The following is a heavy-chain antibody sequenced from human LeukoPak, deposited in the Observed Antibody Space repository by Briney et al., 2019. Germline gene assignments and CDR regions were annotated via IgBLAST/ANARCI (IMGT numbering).Heavy chain of an antibody. Sequence: SQTLSLTCTVSGGSISSGDYYWSWIRQPQGKGLEWIGYIYYSGSTYYNPSLKSRVTISVDTSKNQFSLKLSSVTAADTAVYYCGRGATVVTGDYWGQGTLVTVSS. CDR1: GGSISSGDYY. D-gene: IGHD4-23*01. J-gene: IGHJ4*02. CDR2: IYYSGST. V-gene: IGHV4-30-4*01. CDR3: GRGATVVTGDY.